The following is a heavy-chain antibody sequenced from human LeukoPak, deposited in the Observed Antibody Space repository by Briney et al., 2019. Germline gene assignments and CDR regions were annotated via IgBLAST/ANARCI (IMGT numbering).Heavy chain of an antibody. Sequence: PSETLSLTCTVSGGSISGYYWSWIRQPPGKGLEWIGYIYYSGSTNYNPSLKSRVTISVDTSKNQFSLKLSSVTAADTAVYYCARDKFLETTYYYYGMDVWGQGTTVTVSS. CDR2: IYYSGST. CDR1: GGSISGYY. D-gene: IGHD1-1*01. CDR3: ARDKFLETTYYYYGMDV. V-gene: IGHV4-59*01. J-gene: IGHJ6*02.